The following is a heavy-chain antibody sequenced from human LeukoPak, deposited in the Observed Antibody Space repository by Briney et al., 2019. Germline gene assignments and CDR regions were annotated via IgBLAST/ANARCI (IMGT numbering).Heavy chain of an antibody. D-gene: IGHD4-17*01. CDR2: IRRSGGGT. CDR1: GFTFSNYV. J-gene: IGHJ4*02. CDR3: AKSGDQVTVTQRDY. Sequence: GGSLRLSCAASGFTFSNYVMSWVRQAPGKGLEWVAGIRRSGGGTFYADSVKGRFTISRDNAKNTLYLEMNSLRAEDTALFYCAKSGDQVTVTQRDYWGQGTLVSVS. V-gene: IGHV3-23*01.